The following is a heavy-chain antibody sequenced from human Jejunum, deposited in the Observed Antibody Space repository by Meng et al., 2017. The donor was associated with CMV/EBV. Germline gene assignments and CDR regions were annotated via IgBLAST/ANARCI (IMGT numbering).Heavy chain of an antibody. V-gene: IGHV1-69*05. CDR1: AGTFSSYA. CDR2: IIPIFGTA. Sequence: SAGTFSSYAVRWVRQAPGQGLEWMGGIIPIFGTANYAQKFQGRVTITTDESTSTAYMELSSLRSEDTAVYYCARAVFTHRWLPYDYWGQGTLVTVSS. CDR3: ARAVFTHRWLPYDY. J-gene: IGHJ4*02. D-gene: IGHD3-22*01.